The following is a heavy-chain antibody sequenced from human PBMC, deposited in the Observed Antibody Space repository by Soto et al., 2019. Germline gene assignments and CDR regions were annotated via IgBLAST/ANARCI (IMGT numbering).Heavy chain of an antibody. CDR3: AKDVLALIRGNLDY. V-gene: IGHV3-23*01. J-gene: IGHJ4*02. Sequence: EVQLLESGGGLVQPGGSLRLSCAASRFSFSNYAMSWVRQAPGKGLEWVSSISGNGDTTYYADSVKGRFTISRDNSKNTLYLQMNSLRAEDTALYFCAKDVLALIRGNLDYWGQGILVTVSS. D-gene: IGHD3-10*01. CDR1: RFSFSNYA. CDR2: ISGNGDTT.